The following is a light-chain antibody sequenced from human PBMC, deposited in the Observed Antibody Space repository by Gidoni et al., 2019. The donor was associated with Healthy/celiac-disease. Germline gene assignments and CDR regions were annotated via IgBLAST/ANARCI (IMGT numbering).Light chain of an antibody. CDR2: GNS. Sequence: QSVLTPPPSVSGAPVQRVTISCTGSSSNIGAGYDVHWYQQLPGTAPKLLIYGNSNRPSGVPDRFSGSKSGTSASLAITGLQAEDEADYYCQSYDSSQTVFGGGTKLTVL. CDR3: QSYDSSQTV. CDR1: SSNIGAGYD. V-gene: IGLV1-40*01. J-gene: IGLJ2*01.